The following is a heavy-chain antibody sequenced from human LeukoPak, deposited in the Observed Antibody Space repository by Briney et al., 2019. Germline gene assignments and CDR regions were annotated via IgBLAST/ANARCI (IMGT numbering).Heavy chain of an antibody. Sequence: GGSLRLSCAASGFTVSSNYMSWVRQAPGKGLEWVSVIYSGGSTYYSDSVKGRFTISRDNSKNTLYLQMNSRRAEDTAVYYCSRIDSSGYNIDYWGQGTLVTVSS. CDR1: GFTVSSNY. D-gene: IGHD3-22*01. J-gene: IGHJ4*01. V-gene: IGHV3-53*01. CDR2: IYSGGST. CDR3: SRIDSSGYNIDY.